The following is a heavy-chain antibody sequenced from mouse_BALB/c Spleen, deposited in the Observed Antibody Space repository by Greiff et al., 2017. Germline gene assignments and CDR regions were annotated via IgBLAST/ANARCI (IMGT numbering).Heavy chain of an antibody. CDR1: GFTFSSYA. Sequence: DVKLVESGGGLVKPGGSLKLSCAASGFTFSSYAMSWVRQTPEKRLEWVASISSGGSTYYPDSVKGRFTISRDNARNILYLQISSLRSEDTAMYYCARDATTARSYFDYWGQGTTLTVSS. CDR3: ARDATTARSYFDY. CDR2: ISSGGST. V-gene: IGHV5-6-5*01. D-gene: IGHD1-2*01. J-gene: IGHJ2*01.